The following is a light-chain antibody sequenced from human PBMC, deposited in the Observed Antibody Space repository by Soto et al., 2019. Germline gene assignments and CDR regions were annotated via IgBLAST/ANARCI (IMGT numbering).Light chain of an antibody. Sequence: DIQMTQSPSTLSASVGDRVTITCRASQSISSWLAWYQQKPGNAPKLLLYKASSLGTGVPSGFSGSGSWTVFTLIISSLQPDDFVAYYCQQYNSYPWTFGQGTKVEIK. CDR2: KAS. J-gene: IGKJ1*01. V-gene: IGKV1-5*03. CDR1: QSISSW. CDR3: QQYNSYPWT.